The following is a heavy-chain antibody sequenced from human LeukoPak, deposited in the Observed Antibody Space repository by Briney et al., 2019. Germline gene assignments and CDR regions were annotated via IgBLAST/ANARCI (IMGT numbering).Heavy chain of an antibody. V-gene: IGHV1-2*02. CDR1: GYTFTHYY. D-gene: IGHD5-12*01. J-gene: IGHJ4*02. CDR2: INPNSGGT. CDR3: ASRTGYSGYEGLDY. Sequence: ASVTVSFKGSGYTFTHYYMHWVRQAPGQGLEWMGWINPNSGGTNYAQKFQGRVTMTRDTSISTAYMELSRLRSDDTAVYYCASRTGYSGYEGLDYWGQGTLVTVSS.